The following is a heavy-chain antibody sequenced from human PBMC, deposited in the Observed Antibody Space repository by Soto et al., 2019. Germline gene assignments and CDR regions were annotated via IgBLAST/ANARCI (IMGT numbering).Heavy chain of an antibody. CDR2: IIPIFGTA. Sequence: GASVKVSCKASGGTFSSYAISWVRQAPGQGLEWMGGIIPIFGTANYAQKFQGRVTITADESTSTAYMELSSLRSEDTAVYYCARGVKVMVTAINYYYGMDVWGQGTTVTVSS. J-gene: IGHJ6*02. CDR1: GGTFSSYA. V-gene: IGHV1-69*13. CDR3: ARGVKVMVTAINYYYGMDV. D-gene: IGHD2-21*02.